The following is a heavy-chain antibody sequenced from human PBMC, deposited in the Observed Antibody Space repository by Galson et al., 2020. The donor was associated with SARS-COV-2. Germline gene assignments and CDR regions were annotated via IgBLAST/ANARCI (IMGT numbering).Heavy chain of an antibody. Sequence: GESLKISCAASGFTFSDHYMDWVRQAPGKGLEWVGRTRDKANSYTTEYAASVKNRFTISRDDSKNSLHLQMDSLKTEDTAVYYCVREGYSSSRDAFDIWGQGTMVTVSS. J-gene: IGHJ3*02. V-gene: IGHV3-72*01. CDR3: VREGYSSSRDAFDI. CDR2: TRDKANSYTT. D-gene: IGHD6-13*01. CDR1: GFTFSDHY.